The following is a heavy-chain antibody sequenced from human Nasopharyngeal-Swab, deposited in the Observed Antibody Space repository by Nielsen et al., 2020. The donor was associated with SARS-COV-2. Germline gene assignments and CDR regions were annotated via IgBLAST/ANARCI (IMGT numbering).Heavy chain of an antibody. Sequence: ASVKVSCKVSGYTLTELSMHWVRQAPGKGLEWMGGFDPEDGETIYAQKFQGRVTMTEDTSTDTAYMELSSLRSEDTAVYYCARDQIALLSIAVAGDYYYYYGMDVWGQGTTVTVSS. CDR1: GYTLTELS. D-gene: IGHD6-19*01. CDR3: ARDQIALLSIAVAGDYYYYYGMDV. CDR2: FDPEDGET. J-gene: IGHJ6*02. V-gene: IGHV1-24*01.